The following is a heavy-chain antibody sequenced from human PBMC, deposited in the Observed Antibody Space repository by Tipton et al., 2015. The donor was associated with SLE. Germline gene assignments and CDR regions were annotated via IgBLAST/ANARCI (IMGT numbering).Heavy chain of an antibody. D-gene: IGHD6-13*01. CDR2: IYYSGST. V-gene: IGHV4-59*01. Sequence: TLSLTCTVSGGSISSYYWSWIRQPPGKGLEWIGYIYYSGSTNYNPSLKSRVTISVDTSKNQFSLKPSSVTAADTAVYYCARYSSTGDEYFQHWGQGTLVTVSS. CDR3: ARYSSTGDEYFQH. J-gene: IGHJ1*01. CDR1: GGSISSYY.